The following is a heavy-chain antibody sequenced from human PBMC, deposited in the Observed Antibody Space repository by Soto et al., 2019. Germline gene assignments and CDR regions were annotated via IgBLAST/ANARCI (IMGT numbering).Heavy chain of an antibody. CDR2: INSDGSST. V-gene: IGHV3-74*01. D-gene: IGHD3-9*01. CDR1: GFTFSSYW. J-gene: IGHJ4*02. CDR3: ARSEPPGLLRYFGSPFDY. Sequence: GGSLRLSCAASGFTFSSYWMHWVRQAPGKGLVWVSRINSDGSSTSYADSVKGRFTISRDNAKNTLYLQMNSLRAEDTAVYYCARSEPPGLLRYFGSPFDYWGQGTLVTVSS.